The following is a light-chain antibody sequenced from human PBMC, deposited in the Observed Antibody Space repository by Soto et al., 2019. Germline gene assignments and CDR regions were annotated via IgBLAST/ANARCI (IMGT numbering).Light chain of an antibody. CDR1: SSDVGGYNF. V-gene: IGLV2-14*03. Sequence: QSVLTQPASVFGSPGQSITISCTGTSSDVGGYNFVSWYQQLAGKAPKLMIYEVTSRPSGVSNRFSGSKSGNTASLTISGLQPEDEADYYCSSYTTSSTVVFGTGTKLTVL. J-gene: IGLJ1*01. CDR2: EVT. CDR3: SSYTTSSTVV.